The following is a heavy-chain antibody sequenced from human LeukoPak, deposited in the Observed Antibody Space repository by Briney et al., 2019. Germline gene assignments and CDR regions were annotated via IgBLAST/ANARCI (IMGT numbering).Heavy chain of an antibody. CDR2: ISSSGSTI. Sequence: GGSLRLSCAASGFTFSSYEMNWVRLAPGKGLEWVSYISSSGSTIYYADSVKGRFTISRDNAKNSLYLQMNSLRAEDTAVYYCARSGYDYVWGSYRLRRLVDYWGQGTLVTVSS. J-gene: IGHJ4*02. CDR1: GFTFSSYE. CDR3: ARSGYDYVWGSYRLRRLVDY. D-gene: IGHD3-16*02. V-gene: IGHV3-48*03.